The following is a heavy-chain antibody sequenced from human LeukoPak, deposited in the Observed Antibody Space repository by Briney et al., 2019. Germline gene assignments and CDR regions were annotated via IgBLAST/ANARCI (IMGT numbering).Heavy chain of an antibody. Sequence: PGGSLRLSCAASGFTFSSYGMSWVRQAPGKGLEWVSSISSSNACIYYSDSVKGRFTISRDNAKNSLYLQMNSLRAEDTAVYYCARVQAAYYFNTSGYYYFDYWGQGTLVTVSS. CDR1: GFTFSSYG. CDR2: ISSSNACI. D-gene: IGHD3-22*01. CDR3: ARVQAAYYFNTSGYYYFDY. J-gene: IGHJ4*02. V-gene: IGHV3-21*01.